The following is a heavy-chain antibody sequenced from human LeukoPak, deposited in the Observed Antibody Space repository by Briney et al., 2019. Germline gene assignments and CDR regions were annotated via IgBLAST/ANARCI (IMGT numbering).Heavy chain of an antibody. CDR3: ARDFHVRQYHIGGYSY. CDR1: EFTFSSYS. D-gene: IGHD3-22*01. V-gene: IGHV3-48*01. Sequence: PGGSLRLSCAASEFTFSSYSMNWVRQAPGKGLEWVSYISSSSTTIYYADSAKGRFTISRDNAKNSLYLQMNSLRAEDTAVYYCARDFHVRQYHIGGYSYWGQGTLVTVSS. CDR2: ISSSSTTI. J-gene: IGHJ4*02.